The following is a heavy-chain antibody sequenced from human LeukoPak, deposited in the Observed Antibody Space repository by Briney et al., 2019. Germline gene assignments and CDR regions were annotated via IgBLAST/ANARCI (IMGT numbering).Heavy chain of an antibody. CDR2: IYYIGST. CDR1: GGSISRGDYY. D-gene: IGHD4/OR15-4a*01. J-gene: IGHJ4*02. V-gene: IGHV4-30-4*01. CDR3: ARGPTMFAY. Sequence: SQTLSLTCTVSGGSISRGDYYWSWVRQPPGKGLEWIGYIYYIGSTCYNPSLKSRVTISVDTTNNQFSLKLRSVTASDTAVYYCARGPTMFAYWGQGTLVTVSS.